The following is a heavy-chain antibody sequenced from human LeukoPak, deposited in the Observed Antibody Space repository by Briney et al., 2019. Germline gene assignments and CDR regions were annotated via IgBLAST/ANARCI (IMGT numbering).Heavy chain of an antibody. J-gene: IGHJ4*02. CDR1: GFTLSTSS. V-gene: IGHV3-48*04. D-gene: IGHD1-1*01. CDR3: ADNLSR. CDR2: IVKSSNTI. Sequence: PGGSLRLSCAASGFTLSTSSMNWVRQAPGKGLEWISYIVKSSNTIYYADSVKGRFTISRDSAKNSLYLQMNSLRAEDTAVYYCADNLSRWGQGTLVTVSS.